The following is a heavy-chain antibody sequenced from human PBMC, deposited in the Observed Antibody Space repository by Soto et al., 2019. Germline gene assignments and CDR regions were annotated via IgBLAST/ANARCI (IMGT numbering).Heavy chain of an antibody. D-gene: IGHD5-12*01. J-gene: IGHJ6*02. V-gene: IGHV3-23*01. CDR3: AKSPGGLDGYNSDYYGMDV. Sequence: EVHLLESGGDLVQPGGSLRLSCTASGLTFSTYAMSWVRRPPGKGLGWVSAIGGSVMGGRTYYADSVKGRFPISRDNSKNTVYLQMNSLRADDTAVYYCAKSPGGLDGYNSDYYGMDVWGQGTTVTVSS. CDR1: GLTFSTYA. CDR2: IGGSVMGGRT.